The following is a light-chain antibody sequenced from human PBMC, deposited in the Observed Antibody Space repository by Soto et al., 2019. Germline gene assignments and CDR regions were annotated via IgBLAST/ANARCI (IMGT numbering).Light chain of an antibody. CDR3: SSYSISSSTSYV. J-gene: IGLJ1*01. CDR1: SSDIGGDYDY. V-gene: IGLV2-14*01. CDR2: KVS. Sequence: QSVLTQPASVSGSPGQSITISCTGTSSDIGGDYDYVSWYQQHPGKAPKLLIYKVSNRPSGVSYRFSASKSGNTASLTVSGLQAEDEADYYCSSYSISSSTSYVFGTGT.